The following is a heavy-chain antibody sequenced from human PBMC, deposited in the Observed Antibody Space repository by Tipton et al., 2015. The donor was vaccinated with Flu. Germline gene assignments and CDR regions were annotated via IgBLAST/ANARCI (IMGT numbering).Heavy chain of an antibody. CDR1: DFNFRHYW. CDR2: IKQDGSEK. J-gene: IGHJ4*02. V-gene: IGHV3-7*01. CDR3: ARETQWSNFDY. Sequence: SLRLSCVVSDFNFRHYWMSWVRQAPGKGLEWVANIKQDGSEKHYVDSVKGRFTISRDNAKNSLYLQMNSLRAEDTAVYYCARETQWSNFDYWGQGTLVTVSS. D-gene: IGHD6-19*01.